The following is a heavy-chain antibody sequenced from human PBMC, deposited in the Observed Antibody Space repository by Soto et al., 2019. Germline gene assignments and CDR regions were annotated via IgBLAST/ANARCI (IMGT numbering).Heavy chain of an antibody. J-gene: IGHJ6*02. CDR3: ARERPNSSSWGVYYYYGMDV. CDR2: IKSKTDGGTT. V-gene: IGHV3-15*07. D-gene: IGHD6-13*01. CDR1: GFTFSNAW. Sequence: GGSLRLSCAASGFTFSNAWMNWVRQAPGKGLEWVGRIKSKTDGGTTDYAAPVKGRFIISRDDSKNTVSLQMNSLRAEDTAVYYCARERPNSSSWGVYYYYGMDVWGQGTTVTVSS.